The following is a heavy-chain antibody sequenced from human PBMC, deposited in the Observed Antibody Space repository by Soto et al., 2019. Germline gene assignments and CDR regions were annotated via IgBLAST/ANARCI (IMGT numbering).Heavy chain of an antibody. J-gene: IGHJ4*02. CDR3: ARYHPMATIVSFDY. Sequence: ASVKVSCKASGYTFTGYYMHWVRQAPGQGLEWMGWINPNSGGTNYAQKFQGRVTMTRDTSISTAYMELSRLRSDDTAVYYCARYHPMATIVSFDYWGQGTLVTVSS. CDR2: INPNSGGT. V-gene: IGHV1-2*02. CDR1: GYTFTGYY. D-gene: IGHD5-12*01.